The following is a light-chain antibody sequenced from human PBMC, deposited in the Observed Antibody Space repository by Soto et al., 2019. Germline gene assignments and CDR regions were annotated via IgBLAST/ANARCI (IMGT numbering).Light chain of an antibody. CDR2: DVS. V-gene: IGLV2-18*02. CDR3: SSYTSSSTYV. Sequence: QSVLTQPPSVSGSPGQSVTISCTGTSSDVGTYNRVSWYQQPPGTAPKLMIYDVSNRPSGVPDRFSGSKSGNTASLTISGLQAEDEADYYCSSYTSSSTYVFGTGTQPTVL. J-gene: IGLJ1*01. CDR1: SSDVGTYNR.